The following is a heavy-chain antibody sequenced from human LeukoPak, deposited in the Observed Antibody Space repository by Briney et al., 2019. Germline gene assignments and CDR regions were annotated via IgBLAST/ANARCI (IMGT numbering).Heavy chain of an antibody. D-gene: IGHD4-11*01. CDR1: GYTFTGYY. Sequence: SVKVSCKASGYTFTGYYMHWVRQAPGQGLEWMGGIIPIFGTANYAQKFQGRVTITTDESTSTAYMELSSLRSEDTAVYYCARAVARYSYYFDYWGQGTLVTVSS. CDR3: ARAVARYSYYFDY. CDR2: IIPIFGTA. J-gene: IGHJ4*02. V-gene: IGHV1-69*05.